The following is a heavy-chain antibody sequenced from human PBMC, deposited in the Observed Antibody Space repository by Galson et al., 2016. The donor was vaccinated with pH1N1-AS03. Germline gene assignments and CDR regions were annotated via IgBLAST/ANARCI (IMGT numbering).Heavy chain of an antibody. J-gene: IGHJ4*02. D-gene: IGHD5-24*01. CDR2: INPSGGTT. Sequence: SVKVSCKASGYTFTNYFMHWVRQAPGQGLEWMEVINPSGGTTRYAQKFQGRVTMTRDTSTSTVYMELSRLRSADTAVYYCARTPAEMATISFDYWGQGTLVTVSS. CDR1: GYTFTNYF. V-gene: IGHV1-46*01. CDR3: ARTPAEMATISFDY.